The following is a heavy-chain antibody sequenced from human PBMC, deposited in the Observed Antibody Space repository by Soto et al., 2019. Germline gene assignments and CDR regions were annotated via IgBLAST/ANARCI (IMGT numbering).Heavy chain of an antibody. D-gene: IGHD3-3*01. CDR3: AKDRSPRAPILRFLEWLPHYFDY. V-gene: IGHV3-23*01. J-gene: IGHJ4*02. CDR2: ISGSGGST. Sequence: PGGSLRLSCAASGFTFSSYAMSWVRQAPGKGLEWVSAISGSGGSTYYADSVKGRFTISRDNSKNTLYLQMNSLRAEDTAVYYCAKDRSPRAPILRFLEWLPHYFDYWGEGILVSVS. CDR1: GFTFSSYA.